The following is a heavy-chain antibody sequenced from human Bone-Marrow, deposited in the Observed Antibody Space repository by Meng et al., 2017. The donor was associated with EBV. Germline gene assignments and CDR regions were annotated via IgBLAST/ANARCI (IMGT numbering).Heavy chain of an antibody. CDR2: VHYTGST. Sequence: LPLRESGPGKGKPSETLSLTCTFSGDSISSFYYWGWIRQPPGRGLEWIGSVHYTGSTYYSPSLKSRVTVSVDTSKNQFSLRLTSVTAADTAVYYCARPFPSWQSPRLDPFGAWGQGTLVTVSS. CDR1: GDSISSFYY. V-gene: IGHV4-39*01. J-gene: IGHJ5*02. CDR3: ARPFPSWQSPRLDPFGA. D-gene: IGHD6-19*01.